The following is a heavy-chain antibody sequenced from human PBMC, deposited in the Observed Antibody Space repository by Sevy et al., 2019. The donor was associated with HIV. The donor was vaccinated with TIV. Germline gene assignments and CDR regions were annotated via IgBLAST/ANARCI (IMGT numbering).Heavy chain of an antibody. CDR3: ARAFDYGSGSYYGDY. CDR2: INPNSGGT. Sequence: ASVKVSCKASGYTFTGYYMHWVRQAPGQGLEWMGWINPNSGGTNYAQKFQGRVTMTRDMSISTAYMELSRLRSDDTAVYYCARAFDYGSGSYYGDYWGQGTLVTVSS. V-gene: IGHV1-2*02. J-gene: IGHJ4*02. CDR1: GYTFTGYY. D-gene: IGHD3-10*01.